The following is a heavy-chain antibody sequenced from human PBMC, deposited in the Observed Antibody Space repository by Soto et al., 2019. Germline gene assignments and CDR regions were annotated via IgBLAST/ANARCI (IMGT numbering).Heavy chain of an antibody. CDR1: GGSFSGYY. Sequence: LSLTCAVYGGSFSGYYWSWIRQPPGKGLEWIGEINHSGSTNYNPSLKSRVTISVDTSKNQFSLKLSSVTAADTAVYYCARGGRYCSSTSCYRLYNWFDPWGQGTLVTVSS. CDR3: ARGGRYCSSTSCYRLYNWFDP. J-gene: IGHJ5*02. D-gene: IGHD2-2*02. V-gene: IGHV4-34*01. CDR2: INHSGST.